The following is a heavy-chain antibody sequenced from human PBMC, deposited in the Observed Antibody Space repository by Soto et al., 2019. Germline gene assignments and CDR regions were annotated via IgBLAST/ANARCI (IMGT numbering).Heavy chain of an antibody. J-gene: IGHJ6*03. CDR3: ARYCSSTSCYAEYYYYMDV. CDR2: IYYSGST. CDR1: GGSISSSSYY. D-gene: IGHD2-2*01. Sequence: SETLSLTCTVSGGSISSSSYYWGWIRQPPGKGLEWIGSIYYSGSTYYNPSLKSRVTISVDTSKNQFSLKLSSVTAADTAVYYCARYCSSTSCYAEYYYYMDVWGKGTTVTVSS. V-gene: IGHV4-39*01.